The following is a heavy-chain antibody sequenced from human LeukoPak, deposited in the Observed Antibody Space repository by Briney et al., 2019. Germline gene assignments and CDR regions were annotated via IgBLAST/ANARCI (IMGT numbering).Heavy chain of an antibody. CDR2: ISGSGGST. V-gene: IGHV3-23*01. J-gene: IGHJ1*01. CDR1: GFTLSSYA. D-gene: IGHD6-19*01. CDR3: AKDQQWLGVEYFQH. Sequence: PGGSLRLSCAASGFTLSSYAMSWVRQAPGKGLEWVSAISGSGGSTYYADSVKGRFTISRDNSKNTLYLQMNSLRAEDTAVYYCAKDQQWLGVEYFQHWGQGTLVTVSS.